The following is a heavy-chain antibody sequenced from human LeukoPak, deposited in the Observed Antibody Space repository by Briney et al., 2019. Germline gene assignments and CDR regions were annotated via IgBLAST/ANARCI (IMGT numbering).Heavy chain of an antibody. Sequence: ASVKVSCKASGGTFSSYAISWVRQAPGQGLEWMGRIIPILGIANYAQKFQGRVTITADESTSTAYMELSSLRSEDTAVYYCATTGSYCSSTSCYVDWFDPWGQGTLVTVSS. CDR3: ATTGSYCSSTSCYVDWFDP. CDR1: GGTFSSYA. V-gene: IGHV1-69*04. D-gene: IGHD2-2*01. J-gene: IGHJ5*02. CDR2: IIPILGIA.